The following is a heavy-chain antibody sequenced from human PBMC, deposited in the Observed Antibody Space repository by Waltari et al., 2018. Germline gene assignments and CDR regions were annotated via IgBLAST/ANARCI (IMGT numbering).Heavy chain of an antibody. Sequence: EVQLVESGGGLVKPGGSLRLSGAASGFTFNTYTMNWVRQAPGKGLEWVSSISSTSSDIYYADSVKGRFTISRDNAKSSLYLQLNSLRAEDTAVYYCAGGYSSYYGMDVWGQGTTVTVSS. CDR3: AGGYSSYYGMDV. CDR2: ISSTSSDI. D-gene: IGHD6-13*01. CDR1: GFTFNTYT. V-gene: IGHV3-21*02. J-gene: IGHJ6*02.